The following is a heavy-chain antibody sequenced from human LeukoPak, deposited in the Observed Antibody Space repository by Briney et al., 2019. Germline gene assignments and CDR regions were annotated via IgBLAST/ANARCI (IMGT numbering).Heavy chain of an antibody. CDR3: TTSVYYYDSSGYLAYYFDY. Sequence: GGSLRLSCAASGFTFSNAWMSWVRQAPGKGLEWVGRIKSKTDGGTTDYAAPVRGRLTISRDDSKITLYLQMNSLKTEDTAVYYCTTSVYYYDSSGYLAYYFDYWGQGTLVTVSS. D-gene: IGHD3-22*01. V-gene: IGHV3-15*01. CDR1: GFTFSNAW. CDR2: IKSKTDGGTT. J-gene: IGHJ4*02.